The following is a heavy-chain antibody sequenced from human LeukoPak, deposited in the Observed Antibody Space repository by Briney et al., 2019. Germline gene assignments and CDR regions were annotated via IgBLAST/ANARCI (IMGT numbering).Heavy chain of an antibody. J-gene: IGHJ4*02. CDR1: GYTLTELS. CDR2: FDPEDGET. CDR3: ATSLPSSGYYYWVY. V-gene: IGHV1-24*01. D-gene: IGHD3-22*01. Sequence: GASVKVSCKVSGYTLTELSMHWVRQAPGKGLEWMGGFDPEDGETIYAQKFQGRVTMTEDTSTDTAYMELSSLRSEDTAVYYCATSLPSSGYYYWVYWGQGTLVTVSS.